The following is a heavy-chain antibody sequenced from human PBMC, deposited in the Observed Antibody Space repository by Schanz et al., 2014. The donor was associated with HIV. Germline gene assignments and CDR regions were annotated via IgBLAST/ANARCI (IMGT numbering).Heavy chain of an antibody. CDR1: GFTFSSYA. V-gene: IGHV3-30-3*01. CDR3: ASTEFPYSSSSDYYYGMDV. D-gene: IGHD6-6*01. Sequence: QVQLVESGGGVVQPGRSLRLSCAASGFTFSSYAMHWVRQAPGKGLEWVAVISYDGSNKYYADSVKGRFTISRDNSKNTLYLQMNSLRAGDTAVYYCASTEFPYSSSSDYYYGMDVWGQGTSVTVSS. CDR2: ISYDGSNK. J-gene: IGHJ6*02.